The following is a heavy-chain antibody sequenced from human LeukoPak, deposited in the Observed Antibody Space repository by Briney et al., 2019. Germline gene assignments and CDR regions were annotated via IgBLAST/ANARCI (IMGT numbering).Heavy chain of an antibody. J-gene: IGHJ6*02. V-gene: IGHV4-39*01. D-gene: IGHD6-13*01. CDR2: IYDSGST. CDR3: ARGGSYSSSWYYGYYYYGMDV. Sequence: SETLSLTCTVSGGSIRSSYYYWGWIRQPPGKGLEWIVSIYDSGSTYYNPSLKSRVTISVDTSKNQFSLKLNSVTAADTAVYYCARGGSYSSSWYYGYYYYGMDVWGQGTTVTVSS. CDR1: GGSIRSSYYY.